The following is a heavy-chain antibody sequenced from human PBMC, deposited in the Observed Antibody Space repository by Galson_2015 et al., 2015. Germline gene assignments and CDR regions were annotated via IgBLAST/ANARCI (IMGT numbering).Heavy chain of an antibody. J-gene: IGHJ6*02. CDR2: INPSGGST. Sequence: SVKVSCKASGYTFTSYYMHWVRQAPGQGLEWMGIINPSGGSTSYAQKFQGRVTMTRDTSTSTVYMELSSLRSEDTAVYYCARVRITMVRGVIDGMDVWGQGTTVTVSS. CDR3: ARVRITMVRGVIDGMDV. D-gene: IGHD3-10*01. CDR1: GYTFTSYY. V-gene: IGHV1-46*01.